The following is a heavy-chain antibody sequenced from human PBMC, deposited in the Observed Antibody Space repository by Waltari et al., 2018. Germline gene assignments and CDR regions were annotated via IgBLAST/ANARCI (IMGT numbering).Heavy chain of an antibody. CDR1: GGTFSSYA. D-gene: IGHD1-26*01. CDR3: ARDRAQGMGATPGRWFDP. CDR2: FIPIFGTA. V-gene: IGHV1-69*01. J-gene: IGHJ5*02. Sequence: QVQLVQSGAEVKKPGSSVKVSCKASGGTFSSYAISWVRQAPGQGLEWMGGFIPIFGTANYAQKFQGRVTITADESTSTAYMELSSLRSEDTAVYYCARDRAQGMGATPGRWFDPWGQGTLVTVSS.